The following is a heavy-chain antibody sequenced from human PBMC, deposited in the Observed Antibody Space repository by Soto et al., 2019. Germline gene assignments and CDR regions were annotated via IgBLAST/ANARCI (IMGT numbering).Heavy chain of an antibody. J-gene: IGHJ4*02. CDR3: ARDGKGAAYTHGPYYFDY. CDR1: GFTFSSYW. Sequence: PGGSLRLSCAASGFTFSSYWMHWVRQAPGKGLVWVSHTNSDGSSTTYADSVKGRFTISRDNAMRSLFLHMNSLRDEDTAVYYCARDGKGAAYTHGPYYFDYWGQGALVTVSS. CDR2: TNSDGSST. V-gene: IGHV3-74*01. D-gene: IGHD1-1*01.